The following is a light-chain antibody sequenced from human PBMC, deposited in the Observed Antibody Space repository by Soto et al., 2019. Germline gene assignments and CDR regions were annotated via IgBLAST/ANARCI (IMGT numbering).Light chain of an antibody. V-gene: IGLV2-14*01. CDR3: SSYTSSSTPNV. Sequence: QSVLAQPASVSGSPGQSITISCTGTSSDVGGYNYVSWYQQHPGKAPKLMIYEVSNRPSGVSNRFSGSKSGNTASLTISGLQAEDEADYYCSSYTSSSTPNVFGTGTKGTVL. CDR1: SSDVGGYNY. J-gene: IGLJ1*01. CDR2: EVS.